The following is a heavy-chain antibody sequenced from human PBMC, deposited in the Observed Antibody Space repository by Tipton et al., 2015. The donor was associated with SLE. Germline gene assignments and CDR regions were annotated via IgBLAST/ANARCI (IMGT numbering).Heavy chain of an antibody. J-gene: IGHJ4*01. CDR3: ARGAKERITLVRVRPYYFDY. Sequence: TLSLTCTVSGGSITNYYWGWVRQPAGKGLEWIGRICCGGSTKYNPSLDSRVSISVDTSKNQISLKLTSVTAADTAVYYCARGAKERITLVRVRPYYFDYWGQGSLVTVSS. CDR2: ICCGGST. CDR1: GGSITNYY. D-gene: IGHD3-10*01. V-gene: IGHV4-4*07.